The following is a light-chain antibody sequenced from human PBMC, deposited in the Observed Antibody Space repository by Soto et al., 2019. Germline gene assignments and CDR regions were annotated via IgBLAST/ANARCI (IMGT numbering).Light chain of an antibody. J-gene: IGLJ1*01. CDR1: SSDVGNYKY. CDR2: EVS. Sequence: QSVLTQPASVSGSPGQSITISCTGTSSDVGNYKYVSWYQQHPVKAPKLIIYEVSNRPSGVSDRFSGSKSGNTASLTISGLQAEDETDYYCLSYTNSGTHVFGTGTKLTVL. CDR3: LSYTNSGTHV. V-gene: IGLV2-14*01.